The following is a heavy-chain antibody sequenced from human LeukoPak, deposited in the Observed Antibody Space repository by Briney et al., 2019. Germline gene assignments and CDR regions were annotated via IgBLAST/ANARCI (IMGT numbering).Heavy chain of an antibody. J-gene: IGHJ6*02. D-gene: IGHD6-6*01. CDR2: IYYSGST. V-gene: IGHV4-61*08. Sequence: SGTLSLTCAVSGGSISSGGYSWSWIRQPPGKGLEWIGYIYYSGSTNYNPSLKSRVTISVDTSKNQFSLKLSSVTAADTAVYYCARDLRIAARPGYYYYGMDVWGQGTTVTVSS. CDR3: ARDLRIAARPGYYYYGMDV. CDR1: GGSISSGGYS.